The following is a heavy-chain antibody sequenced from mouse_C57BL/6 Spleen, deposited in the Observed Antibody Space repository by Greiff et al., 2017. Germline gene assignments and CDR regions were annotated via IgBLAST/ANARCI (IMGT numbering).Heavy chain of an antibody. Sequence: VQLQQSGAELVKPGASVKLSCKASGYTFTSYWMHWVKQRPGQGLEWIGMIHPNSGSTNYNEKFKSKATLTVDKSSSTAYMQLSSLTSEDSAVYYCARETDGYYDAMDYWGQGTSVTVSS. CDR2: IHPNSGST. J-gene: IGHJ4*01. CDR3: ARETDGYYDAMDY. D-gene: IGHD2-3*01. CDR1: GYTFTSYW. V-gene: IGHV1-64*01.